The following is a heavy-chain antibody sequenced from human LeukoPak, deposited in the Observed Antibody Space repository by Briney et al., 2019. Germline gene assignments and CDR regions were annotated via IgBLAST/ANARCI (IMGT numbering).Heavy chain of an antibody. V-gene: IGHV3-30*02. CDR1: GFTFKNYG. J-gene: IGHJ5*02. CDR3: AKDQSHHDSSGSLYDP. D-gene: IGHD3-22*01. Sequence: GGSLRLSCAASGFTFKNYGMHWVRQAPGKGLEWVGFIRDDGKDKKYADFVKGRFSISRDNDENILYLQMNSLRVEDTAVYYCAKDQSHHDSSGSLYDPWGQGSLVTVSS. CDR2: IRDDGKDK.